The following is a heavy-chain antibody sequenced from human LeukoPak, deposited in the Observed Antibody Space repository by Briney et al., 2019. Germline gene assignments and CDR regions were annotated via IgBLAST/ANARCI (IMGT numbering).Heavy chain of an antibody. CDR1: GFTLSSYE. D-gene: IGHD5-12*01. J-gene: IGHJ4*02. V-gene: IGHV3-11*01. Sequence: PGGSLRLSCAASGFTLSSYEMSWIRQAPGKGLEWVSYISSSGSTIYYADSVKGRFTISRDNAKNSLYLQMNSLRAEDTAVYYCAGGSDMQGGYDWDYWGQGILVTVSS. CDR2: ISSSGSTI. CDR3: AGGSDMQGGYDWDY.